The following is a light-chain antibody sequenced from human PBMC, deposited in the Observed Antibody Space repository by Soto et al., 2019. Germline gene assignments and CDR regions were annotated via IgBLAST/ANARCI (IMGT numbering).Light chain of an antibody. Sequence: ITQSPSYLCEFIVDRVTITCRASQSISSYLNWYQQKPGKAPKLVIYAASSLQSVVPPRFSGSGSGTDFTLNISSLHPEDFPTYCCQQSYSMPYTFGQGTRQEIK. J-gene: IGKJ2*01. CDR2: AAS. V-gene: IGKV1-39*01. CDR1: QSISSY. CDR3: QQSYSMPYT.